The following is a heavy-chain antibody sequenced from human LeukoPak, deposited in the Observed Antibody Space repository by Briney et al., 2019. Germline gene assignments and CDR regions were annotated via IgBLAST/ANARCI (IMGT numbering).Heavy chain of an antibody. CDR2: INPNTGGT. J-gene: IGHJ3*02. CDR3: ARGRLMYYYDSPGGGAFDI. V-gene: IGHV1-2*02. CDR1: GYTFTDYY. D-gene: IGHD3-22*01. Sequence: ASVTVSFKASGYTFTDYYMHWVRQAPGQGLEWMGWINPNTGGTNYAQKFQGRVTMTRDTSISTAYMELSRLRSDDTALYYCARGRLMYYYDSPGGGAFDIWGQGTMVTVSS.